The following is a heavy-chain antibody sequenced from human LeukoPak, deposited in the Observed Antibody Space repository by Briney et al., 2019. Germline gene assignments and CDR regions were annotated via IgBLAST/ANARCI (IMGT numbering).Heavy chain of an antibody. D-gene: IGHD2-2*01. CDR2: ISGSDNNT. Sequence: PGGSLRLSCAASGFTFSSYVMSWVRQAPGKGLEWVSAISGSDNNTHYADSVKGRFTISRDNSKNTLYLQMNSLRAEDTAVYYCAKDNYCSRTSCYPYYYMDVWGKGTTVTVSS. CDR1: GFTFSSYV. V-gene: IGHV3-23*01. CDR3: AKDNYCSRTSCYPYYYMDV. J-gene: IGHJ6*03.